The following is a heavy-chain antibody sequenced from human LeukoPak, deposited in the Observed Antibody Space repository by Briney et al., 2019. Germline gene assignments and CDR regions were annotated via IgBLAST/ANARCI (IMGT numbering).Heavy chain of an antibody. Sequence: PGGSLRLSCAASGFTFSNYAMSWVRQAPGKGLEWVSAISGSASSTYHADSVKGRFTISRDNSKNTLYLQLNSLRADDTAVYYCAMKAVPRPRLHDAFDFWGHGTVVSVSS. CDR3: AMKAVPRPRLHDAFDF. CDR1: GFTFSNYA. J-gene: IGHJ3*01. D-gene: IGHD5-24*01. V-gene: IGHV3-23*01. CDR2: ISGSASST.